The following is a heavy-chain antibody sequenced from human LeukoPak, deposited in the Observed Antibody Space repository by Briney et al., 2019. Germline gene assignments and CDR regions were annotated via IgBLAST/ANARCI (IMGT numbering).Heavy chain of an antibody. CDR2: IKQDGSEK. V-gene: IGHV3-7*01. D-gene: IGHD2-8*01. J-gene: IGHJ3*02. Sequence: GGSLRLSCAASGFTFSSYWMSWVRQAPGKGLEWVANIKQDGSEKYYVDSVKGRFTISRDNAKNSLYLQMNSLRAEDTAVYYCARVMVSATWNNDAFDIWGQGTMVTVSS. CDR3: ARVMVSATWNNDAFDI. CDR1: GFTFSSYW.